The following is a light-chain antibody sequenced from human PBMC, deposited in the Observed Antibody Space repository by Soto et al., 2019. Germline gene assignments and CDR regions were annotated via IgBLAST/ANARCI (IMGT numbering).Light chain of an antibody. V-gene: IGKV1-17*01. J-gene: IGKJ1*01. CDR3: QHYNSYSEA. CDR2: TAS. CDR1: QGIGND. Sequence: DIQMTQSPSSLSASVGDRVAITCLASQGIGNDLGWYQQQPGKAPKRLIYTASILQTGVPSRFSGSGSGTEFTLTISSLQPDDFATYYCQHYNSYSEAFGQGTKVDIK.